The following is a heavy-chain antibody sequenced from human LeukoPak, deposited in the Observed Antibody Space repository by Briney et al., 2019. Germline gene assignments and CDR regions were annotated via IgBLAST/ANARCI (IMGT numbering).Heavy chain of an antibody. V-gene: IGHV3-21*01. D-gene: IGHD4-17*01. CDR3: ARDRESVVLSVTNDY. J-gene: IGHJ4*02. CDR1: GFTFSSYS. CDR2: ISSSSSYI. Sequence: PGGSLRLSCAASGFTFSSYSMNWVRQAPGKGLEWVSSISSSSSYIYYADSVKGRFTISRDNAKNSLYLQMNSLRAEDTAVYYCARDRESVVLSVTNDYWGQGTLVTVSS.